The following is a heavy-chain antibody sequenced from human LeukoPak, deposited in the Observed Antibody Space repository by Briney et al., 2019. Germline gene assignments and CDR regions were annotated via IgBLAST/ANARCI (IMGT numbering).Heavy chain of an antibody. CDR1: GYTFTSYG. CDR2: ISAYNGNT. V-gene: IGHV1-18*01. CDR3: ARAGGDNCLEGDDY. Sequence: SVKVSCKASGYTFTSYGISWVRQAPGQGLEWMGWISAYNGNTNYAQKLQGRVTMTTDTSTSTAYMGLRSLRSDDTAVYYCARAGGDNCLEGDDYWGQGTLVTVSS. J-gene: IGHJ4*02. D-gene: IGHD1-1*01.